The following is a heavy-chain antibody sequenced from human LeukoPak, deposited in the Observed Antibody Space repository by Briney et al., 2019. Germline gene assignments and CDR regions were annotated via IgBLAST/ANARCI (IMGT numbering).Heavy chain of an antibody. CDR1: GYSISSGYY. CDR3: AGPRRGSGSYLAY. D-gene: IGHD3-10*01. V-gene: IGHV4-38-2*02. J-gene: IGHJ4*02. Sequence: SETLSLTCTVSGYSISSGYYWGWIRQPPGKGLEWIGSIYHSGSTYYNPSLKSRVTISVDTSKNQFSLKLSSVTAADTAVYYCAGPRRGSGSYLAYWGQGTLVTVSS. CDR2: IYHSGST.